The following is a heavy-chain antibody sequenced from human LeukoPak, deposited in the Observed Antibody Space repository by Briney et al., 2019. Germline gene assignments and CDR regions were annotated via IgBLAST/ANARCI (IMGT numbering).Heavy chain of an antibody. CDR3: VRGENDSSESYYYFDY. CDR1: GFSISTSA. J-gene: IGHJ4*02. Sequence: GGSLRLSCAASGFSISTSAMHWVRQAPGKGLQWVAVISYDGSKEDYADSVKGRFTISRDNSKNTLYLQMSSLGDEDTAVYYCVRGENDSSESYYYFDYWGQGTLATVSS. CDR2: ISYDGSKE. V-gene: IGHV3-30*04. D-gene: IGHD1-26*01.